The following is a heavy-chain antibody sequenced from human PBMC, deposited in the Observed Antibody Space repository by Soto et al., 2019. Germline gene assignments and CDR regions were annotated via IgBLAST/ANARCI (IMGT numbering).Heavy chain of an antibody. V-gene: IGHV3-33*01. CDR3: AIVNIHCYFSGAFALDY. CDR2: ILYDGSNK. CDR1: GFTFSSYG. J-gene: IGHJ4*02. Sequence: QVQLVESGGGVVQPGRSLRLSCAASGFTFSSYGMHWVRQAPGKGLEWVAGILYDGSNKYYADSVKGRFTISRDISKTTLYLQINSLIANDTAVYYCAIVNIHCYFSGAFALDYWGQGTLVTVSS. D-gene: IGHD3-10*01.